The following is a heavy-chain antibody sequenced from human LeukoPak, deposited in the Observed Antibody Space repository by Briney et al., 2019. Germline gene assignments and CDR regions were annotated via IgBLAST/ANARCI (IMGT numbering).Heavy chain of an antibody. CDR2: ISGSGGST. CDR3: ANPSGSYWILNY. V-gene: IGHV3-23*01. Sequence: GGSLGLPLPAPGFTFGNFPRAGVGQAPGKGLDGVSGISGSGGSTYYADSVKGRFTISRDNSKNTLYLQMNSLRAEDTAVYYCANPSGSYWILNYWGQGTLVTVSS. D-gene: IGHD1-26*01. CDR1: GFTFGNFP. J-gene: IGHJ4*02.